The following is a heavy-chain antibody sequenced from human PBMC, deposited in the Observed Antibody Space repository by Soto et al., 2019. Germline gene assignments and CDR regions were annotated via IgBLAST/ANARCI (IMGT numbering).Heavy chain of an antibody. CDR2: IKQDGSEK. CDR3: ARALRGDDYYYGMDV. D-gene: IGHD3-16*01. Sequence: VQLVESGGGLVQPGGSLRLSCAASGFTFSSYWMSWVRQAPGKGLEWVANIKQDGSEKYYVDSVKGRFTISRDNAKNSLYLQMNSLRAEDTAVYYCARALRGDDYYYGMDVWGQGTTVTVSS. J-gene: IGHJ6*02. V-gene: IGHV3-7*03. CDR1: GFTFSSYW.